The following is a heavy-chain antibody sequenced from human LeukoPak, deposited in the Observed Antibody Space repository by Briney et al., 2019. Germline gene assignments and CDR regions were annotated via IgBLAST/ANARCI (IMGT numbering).Heavy chain of an antibody. Sequence: GGSLRLSCAASGFTFSSNAMSWVRQAPGKGLEWVSTISGNYGSTYYAYSVKGRFTISRDNFKNTVFLRMNSLRAEDTAVYYCAKVVLLLTASDAFDFWGQGTKVTVSS. CDR1: GFTFSSNA. J-gene: IGHJ3*01. CDR2: ISGNYGST. CDR3: AKVVLLLTASDAFDF. V-gene: IGHV3-23*01. D-gene: IGHD2-21*02.